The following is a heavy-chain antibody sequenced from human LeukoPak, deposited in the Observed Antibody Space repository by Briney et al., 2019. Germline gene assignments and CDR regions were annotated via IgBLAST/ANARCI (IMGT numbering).Heavy chain of an antibody. CDR2: IYNSANT. CDR3: ARAGTTYYYDDHVFDI. Sequence: SETLSLTCTVSGGSISNYYWSWIRQPPGKGLERIGHIYNSANTHYNPSLQSRVTISVDTSKNQFSLRLSSVTAADTAVYYCARAGTTYYYDDHVFDIWGQGTTITVSS. D-gene: IGHD3-22*01. J-gene: IGHJ3*02. CDR1: GGSISNYY. V-gene: IGHV4-59*01.